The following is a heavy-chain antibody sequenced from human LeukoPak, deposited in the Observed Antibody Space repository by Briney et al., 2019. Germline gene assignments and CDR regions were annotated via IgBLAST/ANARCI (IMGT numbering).Heavy chain of an antibody. D-gene: IGHD4-17*01. CDR3: ARVGYDYGDLYYFDY. Sequence: GGSLRLSRAASGFTFSDYAMTWVRQAPGKGLEWVSGINWNGGSTGYADSVKGRFTISRDNAKNSLYLQMNSLRAEDTALYYCARVGYDYGDLYYFDYWGQGTLVTVSS. CDR1: GFTFSDYA. J-gene: IGHJ4*02. V-gene: IGHV3-20*04. CDR2: INWNGGST.